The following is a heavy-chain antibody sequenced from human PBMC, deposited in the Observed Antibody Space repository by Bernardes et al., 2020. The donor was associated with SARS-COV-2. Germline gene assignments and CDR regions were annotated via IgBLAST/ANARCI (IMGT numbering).Heavy chain of an antibody. J-gene: IGHJ4*02. CDR3: ARERITMVQGAPPSYFDY. Sequence: GGSLRLSCAASGFTFSSYWMSWVRQAPGKGLEWVANIKQDGSEKYYVDSVKGRFTISRDNAKNSLYLQMNSLRAEDTAVYYCARERITMVQGAPPSYFDYWGQGTLVTVSS. CDR2: IKQDGSEK. V-gene: IGHV3-7*03. D-gene: IGHD3-10*01. CDR1: GFTFSSYW.